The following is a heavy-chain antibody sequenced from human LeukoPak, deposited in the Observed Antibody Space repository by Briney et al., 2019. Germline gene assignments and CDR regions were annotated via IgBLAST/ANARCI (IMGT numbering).Heavy chain of an antibody. J-gene: IGHJ4*02. CDR2: IKNDGSEQ. CDR3: ARHNWYQFDY. D-gene: IGHD1-1*01. V-gene: IGHV3-7*01. CDR1: GFTFSSYS. Sequence: GGSLRLSCTASGFTFSSYSMTWVRQAPGKGLEWVAKIKNDGSEQYYVDSVRGRVTISRDNAKNSVHLQMNNLRVEDTAVYFCARHNWYQFDYWGQGTLVTASS.